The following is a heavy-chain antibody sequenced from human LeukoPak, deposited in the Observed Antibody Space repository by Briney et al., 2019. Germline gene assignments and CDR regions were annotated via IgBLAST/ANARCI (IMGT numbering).Heavy chain of an antibody. Sequence: SETLSLTCTVSGDSISSDTYHWRWIRPPPGKGLQWIGSVYYAGSTYYNPSLKSRVRISVDTSKDQFYLKLFPVTAADTAMYYCARSGWPMGGFDPWGQGILVTVSS. D-gene: IGHD3-10*01. CDR1: GDSISSDTYH. CDR2: VYYAGST. CDR3: ARSGWPMGGFDP. V-gene: IGHV4-39*01. J-gene: IGHJ5*02.